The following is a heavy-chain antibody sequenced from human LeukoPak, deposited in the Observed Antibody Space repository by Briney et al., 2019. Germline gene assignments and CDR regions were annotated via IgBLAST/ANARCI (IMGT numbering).Heavy chain of an antibody. D-gene: IGHD3-10*01. CDR2: IYYSGST. CDR1: GGSISSGDYY. J-gene: IGHJ5*02. V-gene: IGHV4-31*03. Sequence: PSQTLSLTCTVSGGSISSGDYYWSWIRQPPGKGLEWIGYIYYSGSTYYNPSLKSRVTISVDTSKNQFSLRLSSVTAADTAVYYCASTGGLLWFGEFFGGWAFDPWGQGTLVTVSS. CDR3: ASTGGLLWFGEFFGGWAFDP.